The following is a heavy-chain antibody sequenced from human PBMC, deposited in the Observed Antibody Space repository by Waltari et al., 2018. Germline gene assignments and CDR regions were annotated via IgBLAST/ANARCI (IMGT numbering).Heavy chain of an antibody. D-gene: IGHD4-17*01. V-gene: IGHV4-59*08. CDR3: AGNFQGGGVTRHYFDL. CDR2: ICYRGGT. Sequence: QVQLQESGPGLVKPWETLSLTCGVSGGSTSNYYWSWIRQFPGRGLEWIGYICYRGGTNHNPTPKMRDPMTENANNFSLELTPLPATDTAVYFCAGNFQGGGVTRHYFDLWGRGTPVTVSS. CDR1: GGSTSNYY. J-gene: IGHJ2*01.